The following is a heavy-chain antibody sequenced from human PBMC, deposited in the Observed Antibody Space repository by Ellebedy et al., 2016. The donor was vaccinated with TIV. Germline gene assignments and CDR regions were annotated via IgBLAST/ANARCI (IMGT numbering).Heavy chain of an antibody. D-gene: IGHD1-26*01. V-gene: IGHV4-59*12. CDR1: GGSISSYY. Sequence: SETLSLXXTVSGGSISSYYWSWIRQPPGKGLEWIGYIYYSGSTNYNPSLKSRVTISVDTSKNQFSLKLSSVTAADTAVYYCASVGMRYYYYYMDVWGKGTTVTVSS. J-gene: IGHJ6*03. CDR2: IYYSGST. CDR3: ASVGMRYYYYYMDV.